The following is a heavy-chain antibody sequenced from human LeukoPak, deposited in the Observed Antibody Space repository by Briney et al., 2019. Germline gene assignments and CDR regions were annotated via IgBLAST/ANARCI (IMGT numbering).Heavy chain of an antibody. CDR3: ARVRVPAARAYYYYYGMDV. V-gene: IGHV1-2*02. D-gene: IGHD2-2*01. CDR1: GYTFTGYY. J-gene: IGHJ6*02. Sequence: ASVKVSCKASGYTFTGYYMHWVRQAPGQGLEWMGWTNPNSGGTNYAQKFQGRVTMTRDTSISTAYMELSRLRSDDTAVYYCARVRVPAARAYYYYYGMDVWGQGTTVTVSS. CDR2: TNPNSGGT.